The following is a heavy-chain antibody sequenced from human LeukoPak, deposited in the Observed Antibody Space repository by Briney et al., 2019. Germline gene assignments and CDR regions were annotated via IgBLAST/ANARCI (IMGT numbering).Heavy chain of an antibody. V-gene: IGHV3-74*01. CDR1: GFIFSNYW. CDR2: IKPDGSDT. D-gene: IGHD5-12*01. CDR3: ARGKYGGYFIDY. Sequence: GGSLRLSCAGSGFIFSNYWMHWVRQAPGKGLVWVSRIKPDGSDTNYADSVKGRFTISRDNAKNTVYLQMNSLRAEDTAVYYCARGKYGGYFIDYWGQGTLVTVSS. J-gene: IGHJ4*02.